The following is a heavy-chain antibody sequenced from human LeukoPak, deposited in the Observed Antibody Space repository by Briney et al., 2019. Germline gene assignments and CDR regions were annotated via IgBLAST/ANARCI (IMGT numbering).Heavy chain of an antibody. CDR3: ARDGLGYCSSTSCYSFYYYYMDV. CDR2: IYYSGNT. D-gene: IGHD2-2*01. J-gene: IGHJ6*03. V-gene: IGHV4-39*02. Sequence: PSETLSLTCTVSGGSISSSSYYWGWIRQPPGKGLEWIGSIYYSGNTYYNPSLKSRVTISVDTSKNQFSLKLSSVTAADTAVYYCARDGLGYCSSTSCYSFYYYYMDVWGKGTTVTVSS. CDR1: GGSISSSSYY.